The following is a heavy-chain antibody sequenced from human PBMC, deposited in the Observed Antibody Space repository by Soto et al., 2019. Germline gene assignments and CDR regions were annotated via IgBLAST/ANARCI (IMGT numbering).Heavy chain of an antibody. D-gene: IGHD3-22*01. CDR3: ASLYDSSGYYPFDGMDV. Sequence: SLRLSCAASGFTFSSYGMHWVRQAPGKGLEWVAVIWYDGSNKYYADSVKGRFTISRDNSKNTLYLQMNSLRAEDTAVYYCASLYDSSGYYPFDGMDVWGQGTTVTVSS. J-gene: IGHJ6*02. CDR1: GFTFSSYG. CDR2: IWYDGSNK. V-gene: IGHV3-33*01.